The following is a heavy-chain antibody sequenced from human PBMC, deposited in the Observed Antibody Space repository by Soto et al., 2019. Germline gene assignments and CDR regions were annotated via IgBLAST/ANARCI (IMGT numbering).Heavy chain of an antibody. J-gene: IGHJ4*02. CDR2: TSYDGNNR. Sequence: GGSLRLSCAGSGFSFSSYVLSWVRQAPGRGLEWVAATSYDGNNRYYAESVKGRFIISRDNSKNTLDLEMETPRPEDTSVYYCAGVYYGGDSVINFWGQGTPVTVSS. D-gene: IGHD2-21*02. V-gene: IGHV3-30-3*01. CDR3: AGVYYGGDSVINF. CDR1: GFSFSSYV.